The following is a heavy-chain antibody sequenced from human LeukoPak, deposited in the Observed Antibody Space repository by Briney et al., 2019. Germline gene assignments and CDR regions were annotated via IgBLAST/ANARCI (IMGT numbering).Heavy chain of an antibody. CDR2: IYSGGGGGSI. J-gene: IGHJ4*02. V-gene: IGHV3-23*03. CDR1: GFTFSSYW. D-gene: IGHD2-8*01. CDR3: ARGAYD. Sequence: PGGSLRLSCAASGFTFSSYWMSWVRQAPGKGLEWVSVIYSGGGGGSIYYADSVKGRFTLSRDNSQNTVYLQMNSLRAEDTAVYYCARGAYDWGQGTLVTVSS.